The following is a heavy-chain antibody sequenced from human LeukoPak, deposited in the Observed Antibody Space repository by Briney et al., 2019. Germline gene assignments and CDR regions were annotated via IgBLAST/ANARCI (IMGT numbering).Heavy chain of an antibody. Sequence: SETLSLTCTVSGGSISSSSYYWGWIRQPPGKGLERIGYIYYSGSTYYNPSLKSRVTISVDTSKNQFSLKLSSVTAADTAVYYCARDRAVYVAGMDVWGQGTTVTVSS. CDR2: IYYSGST. CDR1: GGSISSSSYY. V-gene: IGHV4-31*03. J-gene: IGHJ6*02. CDR3: ARDRAVYVAGMDV. D-gene: IGHD2-8*01.